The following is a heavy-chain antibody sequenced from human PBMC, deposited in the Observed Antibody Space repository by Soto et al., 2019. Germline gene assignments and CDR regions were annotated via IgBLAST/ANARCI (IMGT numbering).Heavy chain of an antibody. CDR2: IYYSGDT. CDR1: GDSISSHY. Sequence: QVQLQESGPGLVKPSETLSLTCTVSGDSISSHYWSWIRQPPGKGLEWIGYIYYSGDTNYNPSLKSRVTISIDTSKNQFSLKLTSVTAADTPVYYCARGNNWFDPWGQGTLVTVSS. J-gene: IGHJ5*02. D-gene: IGHD6-13*01. CDR3: ARGNNWFDP. V-gene: IGHV4-59*11.